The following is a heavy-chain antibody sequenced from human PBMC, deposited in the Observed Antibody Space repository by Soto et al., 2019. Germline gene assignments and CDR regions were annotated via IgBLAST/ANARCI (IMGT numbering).Heavy chain of an antibody. J-gene: IGHJ4*01. Sequence: GGSLRLCRSASGFTVSSNDMTGVRQAPGKGLEWVSILHTDLTSFYADSVKGRFAISRDNSKNTLYLQMNSLRVEDTAVYFCARVYGYLPSCLDYWGQGLLVTVSS. CDR3: ARVYGYLPSCLDY. V-gene: IGHV3-53*01. CDR2: LHTDLTS. D-gene: IGHD4-17*01. CDR1: GFTVSSND.